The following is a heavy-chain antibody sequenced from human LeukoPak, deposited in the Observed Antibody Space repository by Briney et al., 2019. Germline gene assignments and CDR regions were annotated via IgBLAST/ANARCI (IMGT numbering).Heavy chain of an antibody. CDR2: IKSKTDGGTT. CDR1: GLIFSAYS. Sequence: GGSLRLSCTVSGLIFSAYSLFWVRQAPGKGLEWVGRIKSKTDGGTTDYAAPVKGRFTISRDDSKNTLYLQMNSLKASDTAMYYCARVRGSSGFSWGFDYWGQGTLVTVSS. CDR3: ARVRGSSGFSWGFDY. J-gene: IGHJ4*02. V-gene: IGHV3-15*01. D-gene: IGHD6-19*01.